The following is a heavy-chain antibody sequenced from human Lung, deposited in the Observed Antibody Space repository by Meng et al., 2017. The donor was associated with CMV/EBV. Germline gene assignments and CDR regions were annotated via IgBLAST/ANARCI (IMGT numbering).Heavy chain of an antibody. CDR1: GFTFSSYD. V-gene: IGHV3-13*01. CDR3: ARGSGVNMFRGAIGSFDS. CDR2: VGTEDDA. Sequence: ESXKISXAASGFTFSSYDMHWVRQVTGKGLEWVSGVGTEDDAYYRDSVKGRFTISRENGMNSMYLQMDSLTVGDTAIYYCARGSGVNMFRGAIGSFDSWGLGXLVTVS. J-gene: IGHJ4*02. D-gene: IGHD3-10*01.